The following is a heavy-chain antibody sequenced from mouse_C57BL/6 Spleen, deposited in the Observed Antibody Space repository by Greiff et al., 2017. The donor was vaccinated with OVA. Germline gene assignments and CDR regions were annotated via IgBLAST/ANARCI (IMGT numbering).Heavy chain of an antibody. Sequence: EVKLMESEGGLVQPGSSMKLSCTASGFTFSDYYMAWVRQVPEKGLEWVANINYDGSSTYYLDSLKSRFIISRDNAKNILYLQMSSLKSEDTATYYCARVSMVTFDYWGQGTTLTVSS. CDR1: GFTFSDYY. D-gene: IGHD2-2*01. CDR2: INYDGSST. CDR3: ARVSMVTFDY. V-gene: IGHV5-16*01. J-gene: IGHJ2*01.